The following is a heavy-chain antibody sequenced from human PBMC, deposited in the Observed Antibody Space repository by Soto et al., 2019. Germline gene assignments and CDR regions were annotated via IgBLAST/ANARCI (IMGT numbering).Heavy chain of an antibody. D-gene: IGHD4-17*01. CDR3: AKNYGVSRSELDY. J-gene: IGHJ4*02. V-gene: IGHV3-23*01. CDR2: ISGSGGST. Sequence: GGSLRLSCAASGFTFSSYAMTWVRQAPGKGLEWVSAISGSGGSTYYADSVKGRFTISRDNSKNTLYLQMNSLRAEYTALYYCAKNYGVSRSELDYWGQGTLVTVSS. CDR1: GFTFSSYA.